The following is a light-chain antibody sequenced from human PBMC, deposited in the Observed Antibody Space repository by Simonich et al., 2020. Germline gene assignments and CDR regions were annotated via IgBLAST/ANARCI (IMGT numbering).Light chain of an antibody. CDR3: QQYGSSLFT. CDR2: GAS. V-gene: IGKV3-20*01. J-gene: IGKJ3*01. Sequence: EIVLTQSPGTLSLSPGERATLSCRASQSVSSSYLAWYQQKPGQAPRLLISGASSRATGIPYRFSGSGSGTDFTLTISRLEPEDFAVYYCQQYGSSLFTFGPGTKVDIK. CDR1: QSVSSSY.